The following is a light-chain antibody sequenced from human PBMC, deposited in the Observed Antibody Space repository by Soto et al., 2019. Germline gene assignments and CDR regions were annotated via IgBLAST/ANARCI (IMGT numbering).Light chain of an antibody. CDR3: QQSYSTPLT. V-gene: IGKV1-39*01. CDR2: AAS. Sequence: DIQMTQSPSSLSASVGDRVTITCRASQSMSSYLNWYQQKPGKAPKRLIYAASSLQSGVPSRFSGSGSGTDFTLTIISLQPEDFATYYCQQSYSTPLTFGGGTKVEIK. J-gene: IGKJ4*01. CDR1: QSMSSY.